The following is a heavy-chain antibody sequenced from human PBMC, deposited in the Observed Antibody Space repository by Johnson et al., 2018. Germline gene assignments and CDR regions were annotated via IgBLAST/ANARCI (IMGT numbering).Heavy chain of an antibody. CDR3: VRESLAAAGYFQH. Sequence: QVQLQESGGGLVQPGGSLKLSCAASGFTFSGSAMHWVRQAPGKGLEWVAVIWYDGSNKYYADSVEGRFTISRDNSKNTVYLQMNSLRAEDTAVYYCVRESLAAAGYFQHWGQGTLVTVSS. D-gene: IGHD6-13*01. CDR1: GFTFSGSA. J-gene: IGHJ1*01. CDR2: IWYDGSNK. V-gene: IGHV3-30*04.